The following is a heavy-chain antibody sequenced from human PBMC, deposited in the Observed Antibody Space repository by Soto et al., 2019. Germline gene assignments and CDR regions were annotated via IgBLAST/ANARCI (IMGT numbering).Heavy chain of an antibody. V-gene: IGHV3-13*01. CDR2: IDTAGDT. CDR3: ARLSGMTGTRKRFGGCDYYYYGMYV. Sequence: GGSLRLSCAASGFTFSTYDMHWVRQGTGKGLEWVSGIDTAGDTYYPGSVKGRFTISRENAKNPLYLQMNSLTAEDTAVYYCARLSGMTGTRKRFGGCDYYYYGMYVLGQGTTVPVSS. J-gene: IGHJ6*02. D-gene: IGHD1-7*01. CDR1: GFTFSTYD.